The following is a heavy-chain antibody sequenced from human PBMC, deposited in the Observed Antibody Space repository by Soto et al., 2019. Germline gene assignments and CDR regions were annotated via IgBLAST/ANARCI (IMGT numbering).Heavy chain of an antibody. J-gene: IGHJ4*02. CDR1: GGSISSSNW. D-gene: IGHD5-12*01. CDR3: ARDRGGYDDY. Sequence: SETLSLTCAVSGGSISSSNWWSWVRQPPGKGLEWIGEIYHSGSTNYNPSLKSRVTMSVDTSKNQFSLKLSSVTAADTAVYYCARDRGGYDDYWGQGTLVTVSS. CDR2: IYHSGST. V-gene: IGHV4-4*02.